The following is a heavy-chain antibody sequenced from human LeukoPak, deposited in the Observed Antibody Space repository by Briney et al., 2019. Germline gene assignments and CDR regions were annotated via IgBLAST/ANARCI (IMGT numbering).Heavy chain of an antibody. CDR1: GYTSTGYY. CDR2: INPNSGGT. Sequence: ASVKVSCKASGYTSTGYYMHWVRQAPGQGLEWMGWINPNSGGTNYAQKFQGRVTMTRDTSISTAYMELSRLRSDDTAVYYCARPSYDILTGYSSDAFDIWGQGTMVTVSS. J-gene: IGHJ3*02. CDR3: ARPSYDILTGYSSDAFDI. V-gene: IGHV1-2*02. D-gene: IGHD3-9*01.